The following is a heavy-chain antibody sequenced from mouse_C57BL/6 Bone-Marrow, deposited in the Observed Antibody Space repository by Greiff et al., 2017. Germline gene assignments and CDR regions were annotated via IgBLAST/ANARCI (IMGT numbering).Heavy chain of an antibody. J-gene: IGHJ2*01. CDR1: GFNINDYY. Sequence: VQLQQSGAELVRPGASVKLSCTASGFNINDYYMHWVKQRPEQGLEWIGRIDPEDGDTEYAPKFQGKATMTADTSSNTAYLQLRSLTSEDAAVYCCNGRLGYCFDYGGQGTTLTVSA. CDR2: IDPEDGDT. CDR3: NGRLGYCFDY. D-gene: IGHD2-4*01. V-gene: IGHV14-1*01.